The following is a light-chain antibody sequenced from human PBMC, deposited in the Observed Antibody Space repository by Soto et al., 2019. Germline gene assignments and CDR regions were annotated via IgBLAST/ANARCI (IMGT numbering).Light chain of an antibody. CDR2: ENH. Sequence: NFMLTQPHSVSESPGKTVTISCTRSSGNIASNFVQWFQQRPGSSPSIVIYENHQRPSGVSTRFSGSVDSSSNSASLTISGLQTEDEADYYCQSYDDTTPLVFGGGTKVTVL. V-gene: IGLV6-57*01. CDR1: SGNIASNF. J-gene: IGLJ2*01. CDR3: QSYDDTTPLV.